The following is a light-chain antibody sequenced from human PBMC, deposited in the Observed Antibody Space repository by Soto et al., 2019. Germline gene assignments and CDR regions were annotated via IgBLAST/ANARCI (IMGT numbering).Light chain of an antibody. CDR1: QSISNN. J-gene: IGKJ2*02. Sequence: EIVMTQSPATLSVSPGEGATLSCRASQSISNNLGWYQQRPGQAPRLLIYGASTRATGIPARFSGSGSGTEFTLTVSSLQSEDFAVYCCQQYDDWHRTFGQGTKLEIK. CDR2: GAS. CDR3: QQYDDWHRT. V-gene: IGKV3-15*01.